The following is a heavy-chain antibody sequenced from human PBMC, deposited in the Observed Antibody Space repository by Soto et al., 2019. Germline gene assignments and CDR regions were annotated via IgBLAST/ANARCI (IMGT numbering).Heavy chain of an antibody. J-gene: IGHJ4*02. D-gene: IGHD4-17*01. CDR1: GFTFSSYA. V-gene: IGHV3-23*01. CDR3: ANTVIPTVTTIDY. CDR2: ISGSGGST. Sequence: EVQLLESGGGLVQPGGSLRLSCAASGFTFSSYAMSWVRQAPGKGLEWVSAISGSGGSTYYADSVKGRFTISRDNSKNTLYLQMNSLRAEDTAVYYCANTVIPTVTTIDYWGQGTLVTVSS.